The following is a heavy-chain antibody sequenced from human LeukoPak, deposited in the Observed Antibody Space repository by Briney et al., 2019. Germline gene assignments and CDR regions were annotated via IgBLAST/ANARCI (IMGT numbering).Heavy chain of an antibody. CDR3: ARRSLEWLPDTTYYYYYMDV. D-gene: IGHD3-3*01. V-gene: IGHV1-18*01. J-gene: IGHJ6*03. CDR1: GYTFTSYG. Sequence: ASVKVSCKASGYTFTSYGISWVRQAPGQGLEWMGWISAYNGNTNYAQKLQGRVTMTTDTSTSTAYMELRSLRSDDTAVYYCARRSLEWLPDTTYYYYYMDVWGKGTTVTVSS. CDR2: ISAYNGNT.